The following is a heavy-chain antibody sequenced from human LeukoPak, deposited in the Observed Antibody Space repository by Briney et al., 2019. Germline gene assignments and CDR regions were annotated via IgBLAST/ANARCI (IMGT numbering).Heavy chain of an antibody. V-gene: IGHV4-4*02. CDR3: AMGILTGPWAFDI. D-gene: IGHD3-9*01. CDR1: GGSISSSNW. J-gene: IGHJ3*02. Sequence: PSETLSLTCAVSGGSISSSNWWSWVRQPPGKGLEWIGEIYHSGSTNYNPSLKSRVTISVDKSKNQFSLKLSSVTAADTAVYYCAMGILTGPWAFDIWGQGTMVTVSS. CDR2: IYHSGST.